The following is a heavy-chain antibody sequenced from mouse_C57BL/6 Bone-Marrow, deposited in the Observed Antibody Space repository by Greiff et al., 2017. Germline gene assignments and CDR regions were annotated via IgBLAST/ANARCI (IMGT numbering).Heavy chain of an antibody. D-gene: IGHD2-5*01. V-gene: IGHV1-55*01. J-gene: IGHJ1*03. CDR1: GYTFTSYW. Sequence: QVQLQQPGAELVKPGASVKMSCKASGYTFTSYWITWVKQRPGQGLEWIGDIYPGSGSTNYNEKFKSKATLTVDTSSSTAYMQLSSLTSEASAVYYCVYSNYVYFDVWGTGTTVTVSS. CDR3: VYSNYVYFDV. CDR2: IYPGSGST.